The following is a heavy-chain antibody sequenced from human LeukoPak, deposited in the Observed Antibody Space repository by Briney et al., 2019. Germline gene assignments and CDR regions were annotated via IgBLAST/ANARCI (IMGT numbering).Heavy chain of an antibody. D-gene: IGHD3-3*01. J-gene: IGHJ4*02. Sequence: LSLTCAVYGGSFSGYYWSWIRQPPGKGLEWVSYISSSGSTMYYADSVKGRFTISRDNGKKSLYLQMSSLRAEDTAVYYCARGYDLWSGYGDYWGQGTLVTVSS. CDR2: ISSSGSTM. CDR3: ARGYDLWSGYGDY. V-gene: IGHV3-11*04. CDR1: GGSFSGYY.